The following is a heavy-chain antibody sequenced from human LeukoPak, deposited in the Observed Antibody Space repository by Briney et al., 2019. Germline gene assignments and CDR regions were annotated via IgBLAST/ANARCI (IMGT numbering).Heavy chain of an antibody. Sequence: GGSLRLSCAASGFTFSGSAMHWVRQASGKGLEWVGRIRSKANSYATAYAASMKGRFTISRDDSKNTAYLQMNSLKTEDTAVYYCTRHTAMVLTWGQGTLVTVSS. CDR2: IRSKANSYAT. CDR3: TRHTAMVLT. CDR1: GFTFSGSA. J-gene: IGHJ4*02. D-gene: IGHD5-18*01. V-gene: IGHV3-73*01.